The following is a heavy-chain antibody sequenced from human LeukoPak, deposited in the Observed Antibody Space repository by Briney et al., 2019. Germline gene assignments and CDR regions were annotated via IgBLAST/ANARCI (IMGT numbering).Heavy chain of an antibody. D-gene: IGHD3-9*01. CDR1: GGSISGYY. CDR2: VHTSGST. Sequence: SETLSLTCDVSGGSISGYYWSWIRQTAGEGLEWIGRVHTSGSTTYNPSLKSRVTLSQDTSKNQFSLKLSSVTAADTAVYYCARDQDYYDILTGDYWGQGTLVTVSS. CDR3: ARDQDYYDILTGDY. J-gene: IGHJ4*02. V-gene: IGHV4-4*07.